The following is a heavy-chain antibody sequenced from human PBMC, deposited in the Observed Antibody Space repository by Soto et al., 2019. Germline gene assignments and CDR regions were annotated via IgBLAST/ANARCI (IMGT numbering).Heavy chain of an antibody. V-gene: IGHV1-2*02. Sequence: ASVNVSCKSSGSTFTGYYIDWVRGGPGQGLEWMGCINPNSGGTNYAQKFQGRVTMTRDTSISTAYMELSRLRSDDTAVYYCARDPGVLLWLGEPTDPHWGQGTLLTVSS. J-gene: IGHJ4*02. CDR2: INPNSGGT. CDR1: GSTFTGYY. D-gene: IGHD3-10*01. CDR3: ARDPGVLLWLGEPTDPH.